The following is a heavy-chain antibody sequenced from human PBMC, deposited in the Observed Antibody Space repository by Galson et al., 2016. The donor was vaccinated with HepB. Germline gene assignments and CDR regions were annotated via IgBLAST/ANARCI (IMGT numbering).Heavy chain of an antibody. CDR1: GGSIGRYY. CDR2: IYDSGNP. V-gene: IGHV4-59*01. Sequence: SETLSLTCTVFGGSIGRYYWTWIRQPPGKGLEWIGYIYDSGNPNYNPSLKSRVTISLDTSKNQFSLKLTSLTAADTAVDYYAREASEYNYGYDFYNAMDVWGQGTTVTFS. J-gene: IGHJ6*02. CDR3: AREASEYNYGYDFYNAMDV. D-gene: IGHD3-10*01.